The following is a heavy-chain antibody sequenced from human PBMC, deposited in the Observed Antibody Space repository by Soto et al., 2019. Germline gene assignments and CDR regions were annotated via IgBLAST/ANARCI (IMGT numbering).Heavy chain of an antibody. Sequence: PSETLSLTCSVSGGSISSYYGSWIRQHPGKGLEWIGYIYYSGNTNYNPSLKSRVTISVDTSKNQFSLKLSSVTAADTAVYYCARGVHCSGGSCYYYYYYYYYMDVWGKGTMVTVSS. D-gene: IGHD2-15*01. V-gene: IGHV4-59*01. CDR1: GGSISSYY. CDR3: ARGVHCSGGSCYYYYYYYYYMDV. CDR2: IYYSGNT. J-gene: IGHJ6*03.